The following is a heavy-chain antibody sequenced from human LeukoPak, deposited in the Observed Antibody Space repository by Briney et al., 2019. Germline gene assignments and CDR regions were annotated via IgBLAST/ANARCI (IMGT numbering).Heavy chain of an antibody. CDR2: IDHSGST. J-gene: IGHJ4*02. D-gene: IGHD6-13*01. Sequence: SETLSLTCTVSGDSISSYYWSWIRQPPRKGLELIGYIDHSGSTNYNASHKGRVTISADTSKNQFSLKPASVTAADTAVYYCATGYSSTWYYFDYWGQGTLVTVSS. V-gene: IGHV4-59*01. CDR3: ATGYSSTWYYFDY. CDR1: GDSISSYY.